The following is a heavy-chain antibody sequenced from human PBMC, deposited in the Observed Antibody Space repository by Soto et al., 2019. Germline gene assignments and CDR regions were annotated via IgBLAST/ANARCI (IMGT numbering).Heavy chain of an antibody. Sequence: ASVKVSCKASGGTFTNSAVVWVRQTPTQGLEWMGGIIPLFGRANYAQKFQGRVTITADESTTTAYMEVSSLRSEDTAVYYGATKVRYCDWVFDSWRQGTRGTVSS. D-gene: IGHD3-9*01. V-gene: IGHV1-69*13. CDR1: GGTFTNSA. J-gene: IGHJ4*02. CDR2: IIPLFGRA. CDR3: ATKVRYCDWVFDS.